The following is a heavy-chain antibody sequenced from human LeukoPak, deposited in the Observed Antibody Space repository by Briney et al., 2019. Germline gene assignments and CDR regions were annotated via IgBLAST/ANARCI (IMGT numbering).Heavy chain of an antibody. D-gene: IGHD3-10*01. Sequence: NPGGSLRPSCAASGFTFSSYSMNWVRQAPGKGLEWVSSISSSSSYIYYADSVKGRFTISRDNAKNSLYLQMNSLRAEDTAVYYCARDRRDYYGSGTYRDPYYYMDVWGKGTSVTVSS. CDR3: ARDRRDYYGSGTYRDPYYYMDV. CDR1: GFTFSSYS. V-gene: IGHV3-21*01. J-gene: IGHJ6*03. CDR2: ISSSSSYI.